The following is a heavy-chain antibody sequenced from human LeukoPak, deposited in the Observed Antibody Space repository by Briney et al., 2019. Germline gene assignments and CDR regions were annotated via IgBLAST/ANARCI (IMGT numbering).Heavy chain of an antibody. J-gene: IGHJ6*02. D-gene: IGHD3-10*01. CDR1: GYTFTGYY. V-gene: IGHV1-2*02. Sequence: GASVKVSCKASGYTFTGYYMHWVRQAPGQGLEWMGWINPSSGGTNYAQKFQGRVTMTRDTSISTAYMELSRLRSDDTAVYYCARADGENYYYYGMDVWGQGTTVTVSS. CDR3: ARADGENYYYYGMDV. CDR2: INPSSGGT.